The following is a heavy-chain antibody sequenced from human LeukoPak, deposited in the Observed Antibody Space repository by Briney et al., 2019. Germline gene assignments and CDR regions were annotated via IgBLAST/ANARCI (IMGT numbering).Heavy chain of an antibody. D-gene: IGHD2-2*02. CDR3: AKQTTTSCYTGSDY. CDR2: ICSSDNSR. CDR1: GFTFSIYA. V-gene: IGHV3-23*01. J-gene: IGHJ4*02. Sequence: GGSLRLSCVAYGFTFSIYAMSWVRQAQGKGLEWVSGICSSDNSRYYADSVKGRFTISRDNSKNTLYLQMNSLRADDTAVYYCAKQTTTSCYTGSDYWGQGTLVTVSS.